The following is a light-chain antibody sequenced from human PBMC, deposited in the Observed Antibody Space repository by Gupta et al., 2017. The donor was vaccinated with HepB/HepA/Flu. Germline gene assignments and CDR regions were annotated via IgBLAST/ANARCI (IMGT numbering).Light chain of an antibody. V-gene: IGKV3-11*01. CDR2: DAS. CDR3: QQRSSSVT. J-gene: IGKJ3*01. CDR1: QSVGTY. Sequence: ELVLTQSPATLSLSPGERATLSCRASQSVGTYLAWYQQKLGQAPRLIIYDASNRATGIPARFSGGGETKDFTPTSSRREDEDCGVYYVQQRSSSVTFGHGTKVDIK.